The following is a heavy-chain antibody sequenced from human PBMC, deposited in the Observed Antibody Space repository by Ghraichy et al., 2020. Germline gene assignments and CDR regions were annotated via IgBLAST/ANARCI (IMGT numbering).Heavy chain of an antibody. D-gene: IGHD3-16*01. Sequence: GGSLRLSCAASGFMFTNYWMHWVRQAPGKGLVWVSRINSDGSSTTYADSVKGRFTISRDNAKSTLYLQMNSLRAEDTAVYYCARDNNDYIWGFDPWGQGTLVTVSS. CDR3: ARDNNDYIWGFDP. CDR2: INSDGSST. V-gene: IGHV3-74*03. CDR1: GFMFTNYW. J-gene: IGHJ5*02.